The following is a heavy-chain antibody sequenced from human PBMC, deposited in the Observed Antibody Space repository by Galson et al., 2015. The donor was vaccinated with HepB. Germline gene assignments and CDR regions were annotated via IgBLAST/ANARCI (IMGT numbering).Heavy chain of an antibody. CDR1: GFTFDDYA. CDR2: ISWNSGSI. V-gene: IGHV3-9*01. Sequence: SLRLSCAASGFTFDDYAMHWVRQAPGKGLEWVSGISWNSGSIGYADSVKGRFTISRDNAKNSLYLQMNSLRAEDTALYYCAKVVGATRGTFDYWGQGTLVTVSS. D-gene: IGHD2-15*01. CDR3: AKVVGATRGTFDY. J-gene: IGHJ4*02.